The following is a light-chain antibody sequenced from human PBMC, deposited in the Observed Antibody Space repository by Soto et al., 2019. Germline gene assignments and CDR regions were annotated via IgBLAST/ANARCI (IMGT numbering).Light chain of an antibody. CDR2: DVR. Sequence: QSALTQPASVSGSPGQSITISCTGTSRDVGGYNYVSWYQQHPGKAPKLMIYDVRNRPSGVSNRFSGSKSVNTASLTISGLQADDEADYYCSSYTTISTYVFGTGTKLTVL. CDR3: SSYTTISTYV. J-gene: IGLJ1*01. CDR1: SRDVGGYNY. V-gene: IGLV2-14*01.